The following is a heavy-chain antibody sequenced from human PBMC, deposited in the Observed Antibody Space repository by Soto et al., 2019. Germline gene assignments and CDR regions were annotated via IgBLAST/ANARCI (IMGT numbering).Heavy chain of an antibody. CDR3: ARDRGIVGATTDMCDY. D-gene: IGHD1-26*01. CDR2: INAGNGNT. V-gene: IGHV1-3*01. Sequence: ASVKVSCKASGYTFTSYAMHWVRQAPGQRLEWMGWINAGNGNTKYSQKFQGRVTITRDTSASTAYMELSSLRSEGTAVYYCARDRGIVGATTDMCDYWGQGTLVTVSS. CDR1: GYTFTSYA. J-gene: IGHJ4*02.